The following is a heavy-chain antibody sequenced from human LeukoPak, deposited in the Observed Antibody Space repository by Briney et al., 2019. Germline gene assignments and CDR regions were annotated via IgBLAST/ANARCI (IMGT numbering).Heavy chain of an antibody. CDR3: AKDVVNFGSGRDWFDP. CDR1: GFTFSNHG. J-gene: IGHJ5*02. D-gene: IGHD3-22*01. Sequence: GGSLRLSCAVSGFTFSNHGMHWVRQAPGKGLEWVSAISGSGGSTYYADSVRGRFTISRDNSKNTLYLQMNSLRAEDTAVYYCAKDVVNFGSGRDWFDPWGQGTLVTVSS. V-gene: IGHV3-23*01. CDR2: ISGSGGST.